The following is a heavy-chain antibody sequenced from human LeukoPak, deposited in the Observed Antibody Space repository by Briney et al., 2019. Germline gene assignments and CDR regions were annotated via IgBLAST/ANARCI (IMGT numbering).Heavy chain of an antibody. Sequence: GGSLRLSCAASGFSVGGNYISWVRQAPGKGLEWVANIKQDGSEKYYVDSVKGRFTISRDNAKNSLYLQMNSLRAEDTAVYYCARDRNNGMDVWGQGTTVTVSS. J-gene: IGHJ6*02. D-gene: IGHD1-14*01. CDR3: ARDRNNGMDV. CDR1: GFSVGGNY. CDR2: IKQDGSEK. V-gene: IGHV3-7*01.